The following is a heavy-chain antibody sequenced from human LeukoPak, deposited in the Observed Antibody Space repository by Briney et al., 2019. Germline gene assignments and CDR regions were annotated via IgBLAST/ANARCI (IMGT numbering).Heavy chain of an antibody. D-gene: IGHD5-12*01. V-gene: IGHV3-21*06. CDR1: GFTFSSYS. CDR2: ISSSSSYI. Sequence: GGSLRLSCAASGFTFSSYSMNWVRQAPGKGLEWVSSISSSSSYIYYADSVKGRFTISRDNAKNSLYLQMNSLRAEDTAVYYCVRGQEKWLRFPRAVDYWGQGTLVTVSS. CDR3: VRGQEKWLRFPRAVDY. J-gene: IGHJ4*02.